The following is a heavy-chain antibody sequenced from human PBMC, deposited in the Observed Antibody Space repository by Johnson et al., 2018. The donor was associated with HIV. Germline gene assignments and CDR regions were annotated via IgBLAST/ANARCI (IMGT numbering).Heavy chain of an antibody. V-gene: IGHV3-30*18. J-gene: IGHJ3*02. CDR2: ISYDGSNK. Sequence: QVQLVESGGGVVQPGRSLKVSCAASGFTFSSYDMHWVRQPPGKGLEWVAVISYDGSNKYYADSVKGRFTISRDNSKNTLYLQMNSLRGEDTAVYYCAKWQGSSGAFDIWGQGTMVTVSS. CDR3: AKWQGSSGAFDI. CDR1: GFTFSSYD. D-gene: IGHD2-15*01.